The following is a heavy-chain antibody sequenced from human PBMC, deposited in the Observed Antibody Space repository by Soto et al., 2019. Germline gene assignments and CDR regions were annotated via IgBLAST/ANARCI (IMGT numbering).Heavy chain of an antibody. CDR3: ARISQGTYCRGGNCYSDY. V-gene: IGHV3-74*01. Sequence: EVQLVESGGDLVQPGGSPRLSCAASGFTFSSYWMHWVRQDPEKGLVWVSRINGDGISTSYADSVKGRFTISRDNAKDTLYLHMNSLGAEDTAVYYCARISQGTYCRGGNCYSDYWGQETLVTVSS. D-gene: IGHD2-15*01. J-gene: IGHJ4*02. CDR2: INGDGIST. CDR1: GFTFSSYW.